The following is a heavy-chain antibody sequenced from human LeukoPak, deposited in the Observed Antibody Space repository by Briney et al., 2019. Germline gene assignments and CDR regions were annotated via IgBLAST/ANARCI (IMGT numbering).Heavy chain of an antibody. D-gene: IGHD2-21*01. CDR3: ARHYSSDPFDY. J-gene: IGHJ4*02. V-gene: IGHV4-59*08. CDR2: IYYSGST. Sequence: PSETLSLTCTVSGGSISSYYWSWIRQPPGKGLEWIGYIYYSGSTNYNPSLKSRVTISVDTSKNQFSLKLSSVTAADTALYFCARHYSSDPFDYWGQGTLVTVSS. CDR1: GGSISSYY.